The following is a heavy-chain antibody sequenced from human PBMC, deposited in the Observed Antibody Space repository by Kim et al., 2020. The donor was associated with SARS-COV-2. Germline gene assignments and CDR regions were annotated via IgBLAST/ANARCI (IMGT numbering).Heavy chain of an antibody. CDR3: ARRSNYYGSGSSYDY. CDR2: ISAYNGNT. Sequence: ASVKVSCKASGYTFTSYGISWVRQAPGQGLEWMGWISAYNGNTNYAQKLQGRVTMTTDTSTSTAYMELRSLRSDDTAVYYCARRSNYYGSGSSYDYWGQGTLVTVSS. D-gene: IGHD3-10*01. V-gene: IGHV1-18*01. CDR1: GYTFTSYG. J-gene: IGHJ4*02.